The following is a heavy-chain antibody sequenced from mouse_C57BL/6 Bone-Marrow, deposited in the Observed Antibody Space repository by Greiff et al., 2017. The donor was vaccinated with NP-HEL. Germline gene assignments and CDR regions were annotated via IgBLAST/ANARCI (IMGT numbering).Heavy chain of an antibody. V-gene: IGHV14-4*01. Sequence: EVQLVESGAELVRPGASVKLSCTASGFNIKDDYMHWVKQRPEQGLEWIGWIDPENGDTEYASKFQGKATITADTSSNTAYLQLSSLTSEDTAVYYCTTRLLRGAMDYWGQGTSVTVSS. CDR3: TTRLLRGAMDY. CDR1: GFNIKDDY. J-gene: IGHJ4*01. D-gene: IGHD1-1*01. CDR2: IDPENGDT.